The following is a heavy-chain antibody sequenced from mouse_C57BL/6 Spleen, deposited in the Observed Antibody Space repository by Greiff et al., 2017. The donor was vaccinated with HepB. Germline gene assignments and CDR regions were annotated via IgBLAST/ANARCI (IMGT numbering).Heavy chain of an antibody. CDR3: ARGRGFDY. J-gene: IGHJ2*01. Sequence: QVHVKQPGAELVRPGSSVKLSCKASGYTFTSYWMHWVKQRPIQGLEWIGNIDPSDSETHYNQKFKDKATLTVDKSSSTAYMQLSSLTSEDSAVYYCARGRGFDYWGQGTTLTVSS. V-gene: IGHV1-52*01. CDR1: GYTFTSYW. CDR2: IDPSDSET.